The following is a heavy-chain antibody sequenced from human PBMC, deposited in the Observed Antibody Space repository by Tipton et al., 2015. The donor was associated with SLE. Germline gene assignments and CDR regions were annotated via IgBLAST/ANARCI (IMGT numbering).Heavy chain of an antibody. J-gene: IGHJ2*01. CDR3: ARDTYELWSGDNWYFDL. CDR1: GFAVSSNY. CDR2: IYTDGST. V-gene: IGHV3-66*02. Sequence: SLRLSCEASGFAVSSNYMSWVRQAPGKGLEWVSVIYTDGSTHSADSVKGRFTISRDISKNTLYLQMSSLRPDDTAVYFCARDTYELWSGDNWYFDLWGRCTLVTVSS. D-gene: IGHD3-3*01.